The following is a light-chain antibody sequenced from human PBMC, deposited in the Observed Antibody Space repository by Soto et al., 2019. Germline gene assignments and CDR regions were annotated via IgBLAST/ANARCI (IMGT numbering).Light chain of an antibody. V-gene: IGLV2-14*01. CDR1: TSDVGDYNY. CDR2: EVS. J-gene: IGLJ1*01. Sequence: QSVLTQPASVSGSPGQSITISCTGTTSDVGDYNYVSWYQQHPGKAPKLMIYEVSHRPSGVSNRFSGSKSGNTASLTISGLQAEDEADYYCSSYTSRSPLDVFGTGTKLTVL. CDR3: SSYTSRSPLDV.